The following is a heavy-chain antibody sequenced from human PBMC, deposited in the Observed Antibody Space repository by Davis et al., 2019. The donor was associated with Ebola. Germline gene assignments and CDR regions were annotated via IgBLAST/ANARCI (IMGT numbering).Heavy chain of an antibody. J-gene: IGHJ4*02. CDR2: LNQDGSDK. CDR1: GFTFSTYW. CDR3: ARLQGATFDY. V-gene: IGHV3-7*01. Sequence: PGGSLRLSCAASGFTFSTYWMSWVRQAPGKGLKWVANLNQDGSDKYSVDSVKGRFTISRDNSKNSLYLQMNSLKAEDTAVYYCARLQGATFDYWGQGALVTVSS. D-gene: IGHD1-26*01.